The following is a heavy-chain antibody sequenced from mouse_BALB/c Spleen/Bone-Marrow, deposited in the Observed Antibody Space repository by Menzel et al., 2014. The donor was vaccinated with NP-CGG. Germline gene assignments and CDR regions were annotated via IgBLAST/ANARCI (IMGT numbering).Heavy chain of an antibody. V-gene: IGHV1-80*01. CDR1: GYAFSSYW. CDR2: IYPGDGDT. J-gene: IGHJ4*01. CDR3: ARWYRDPHFAMDY. Sequence: QVQLQQSGAELVRPGSSVKISCKASGYAFSSYWMNWVKQRPGQGLEWIGQIYPGDGDTNYNENFKDKATLTVDRSSSTAFMQLSSLTSEDSAVYFCARWYRDPHFAMDYWGPGTSVTVSS. D-gene: IGHD2-14*01.